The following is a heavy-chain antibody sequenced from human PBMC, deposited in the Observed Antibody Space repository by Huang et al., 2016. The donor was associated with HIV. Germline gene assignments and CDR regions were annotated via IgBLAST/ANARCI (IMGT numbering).Heavy chain of an antibody. J-gene: IGHJ6*03. D-gene: IGHD7-27*01. CDR3: AHIGRLGNYYMDV. V-gene: IGHV2-5*02. CDR1: GFSLNHKGVG. Sequence: QITLKESGPTVIKPTQTLTLTCSFSGFSLNHKGVGVGWFRQPPGKALEWLVLIYWDDDKRFTPSLKNRITITKDTSKNQGVFTMTNLDPMDTGTYYCAHIGRLGNYYMDVWGKGTTVTVYS. CDR2: IYWDDDK.